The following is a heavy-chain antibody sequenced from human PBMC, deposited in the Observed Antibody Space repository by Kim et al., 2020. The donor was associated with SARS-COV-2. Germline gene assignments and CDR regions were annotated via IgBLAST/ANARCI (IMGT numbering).Heavy chain of an antibody. J-gene: IGHJ4*01. V-gene: IGHV3-7*01. CDR2: IKQDGSEK. CDR1: GFTFSRYW. CDR3: ACHFAATSQRDSFDY. D-gene: IGHD2-15*01. Sequence: GGSLRLSCAASGFTFSRYWMSWVRQAPGKGLEWVANIKQDGSEKDYVDSVKGRFTISRDNAGNSLFLQMNSLRAEDTAVYYCACHFAATSQRDSFDYWG.